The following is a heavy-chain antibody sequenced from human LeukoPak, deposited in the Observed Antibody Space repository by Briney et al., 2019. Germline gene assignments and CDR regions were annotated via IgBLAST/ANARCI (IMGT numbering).Heavy chain of an antibody. V-gene: IGHV4-34*01. CDR2: INHSGST. J-gene: IGHJ6*02. Sequence: SETLSLTCAVYGGSFSGYYWSWIRQPPGKGLECIGEINHSGSTNYNPSLKSRVTISVDTSKNQFSLKLSSVTAADTAVYYCARVGYDISTGYPETYYYYGMTSGAKGPRSPSP. CDR1: GGSFSGYY. CDR3: ARVGYDISTGYPETYYYYGMTS. D-gene: IGHD3-9*01.